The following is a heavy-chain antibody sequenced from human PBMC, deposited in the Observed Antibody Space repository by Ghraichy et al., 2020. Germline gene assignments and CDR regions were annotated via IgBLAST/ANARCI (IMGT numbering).Heavy chain of an antibody. J-gene: IGHJ4*02. CDR3: ARGDYSGSYGSYFDY. V-gene: IGHV4-61*01. Sequence: SETLSLTCTVSGGSDSSGTDYWSWIRQPPGKGLEWIGYIYYSGSTNYNPSLKSRVTISVDTSKNQFSLKLSSVTAADTAVYYCARGDYSGSYGSYFDYWGLGTLVTLSS. CDR1: GGSDSSGTDY. CDR2: IYYSGST. D-gene: IGHD1-26*01.